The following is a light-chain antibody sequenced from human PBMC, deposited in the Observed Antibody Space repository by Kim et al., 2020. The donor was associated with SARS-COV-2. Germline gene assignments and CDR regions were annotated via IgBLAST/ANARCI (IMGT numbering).Light chain of an antibody. CDR3: QHLNNFPPT. Sequence: SASLGDRVTITCRASQCINTYLAWYQQKPGKAPKLLIYTASTLQSGVPSRFSGSGSGTDFTLTISSLQPEDFATYYCQHLNNFPPTFGQGTKLEI. CDR1: QCINTY. V-gene: IGKV1-9*01. J-gene: IGKJ2*01. CDR2: TAS.